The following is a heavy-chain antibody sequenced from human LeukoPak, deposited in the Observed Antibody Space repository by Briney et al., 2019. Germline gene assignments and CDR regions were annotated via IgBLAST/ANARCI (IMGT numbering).Heavy chain of an antibody. CDR2: INPYNANT. J-gene: IGHJ6*03. CDR1: GYTFTSYG. V-gene: IGHV1-18*01. CDR3: ARATSYYYYYYMDV. Sequence: ASVKVSCKASGYTFTSYGISWLRQAPGQGLEWMGWINPYNANTNYAQKLQGRVTMTTDTSTSTAYMELRSLRSDDTAVYYCARATSYYYYYYMDVWGKGTTVTVSS.